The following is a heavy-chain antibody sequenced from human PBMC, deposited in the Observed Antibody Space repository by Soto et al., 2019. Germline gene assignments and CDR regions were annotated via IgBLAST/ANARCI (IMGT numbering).Heavy chain of an antibody. V-gene: IGHV4-34*01. J-gene: IGHJ4*02. CDR3: ARGGNSGYAY. CDR2: INHSGST. D-gene: IGHD5-12*01. Sequence: QVQLQQWGAGLLKPSETLSLTCAVYGGSFSGYYWSWIRQPPGKGLEWIGEINHSGSTNYNPSLKSRVTISVDTSKNQFSLKLSSVTAAHTAVYYCARGGNSGYAYWGQGTLVTVSS. CDR1: GGSFSGYY.